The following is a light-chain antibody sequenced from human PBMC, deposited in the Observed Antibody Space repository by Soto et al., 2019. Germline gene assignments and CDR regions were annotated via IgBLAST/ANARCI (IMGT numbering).Light chain of an antibody. J-gene: IGLJ2*01. CDR3: SSYGGSDNSVA. CDR2: EVT. Sequence: QSALTQPPSASGSPGQSVTISCTGSSSDSGFHKYVVWYQHHPGKAPKLLIYEVTKRPSGVPDRFSASKSGNTASLTVSGLQSDDEAVYYCSSYGGSDNSVAFGGGTKLTVL. CDR1: SSDSGFHKY. V-gene: IGLV2-8*01.